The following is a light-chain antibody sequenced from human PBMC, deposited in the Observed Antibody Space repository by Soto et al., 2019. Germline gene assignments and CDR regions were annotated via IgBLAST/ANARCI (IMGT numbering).Light chain of an antibody. CDR1: QNIDNK. J-gene: IGKJ1*01. CDR3: QQYKSWRT. V-gene: IGKV3-15*01. Sequence: IVKTQSPVTLSVSPGERATLSCRASQNIDNKLAWYQQRPGQAPRLLIYAASTRATGIPARFSGSGSGTDFTLTISGLQSGDFAVYYCQQYKSWRTFGQGTNVEI. CDR2: AAS.